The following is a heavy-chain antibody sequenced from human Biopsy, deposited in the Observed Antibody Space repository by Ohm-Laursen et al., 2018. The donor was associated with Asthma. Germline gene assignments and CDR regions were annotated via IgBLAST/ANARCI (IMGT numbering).Heavy chain of an antibody. V-gene: IGHV1-18*01. D-gene: IGHD3-10*01. CDR3: ARAVDYSHYYGIDV. J-gene: IGHJ6*02. CDR1: GYTFNSAG. CDR2: ISVYNGNT. Sequence: ASVKVSCGTSGYTFNSAGITWVRQAPGQGLEWMGWISVYNGNTKVAQKLQDRVTMITDTSTSTAYMELRSLRSDDTAVYFCARAVDYSHYYGIDVWGQGTTVTVS.